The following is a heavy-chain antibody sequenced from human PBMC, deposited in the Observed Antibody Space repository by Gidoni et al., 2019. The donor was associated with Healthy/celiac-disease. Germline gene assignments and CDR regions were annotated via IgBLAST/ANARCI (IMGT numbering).Heavy chain of an antibody. V-gene: IGHV3-30*18. Sequence: QVQLVESGGGVVQPGRSLRLSCAASGFTFSSYGMHWVRQAPGKGLEWVAVISYDGSNKYYADSVKGRFTISRDNSKNTLYLQMNSLRAEDTAVYYCAKGATVVTSPFDYWGQGTLVTVSS. CDR3: AKGATVVTSPFDY. CDR2: ISYDGSNK. CDR1: GFTFSSYG. D-gene: IGHD4-17*01. J-gene: IGHJ4*02.